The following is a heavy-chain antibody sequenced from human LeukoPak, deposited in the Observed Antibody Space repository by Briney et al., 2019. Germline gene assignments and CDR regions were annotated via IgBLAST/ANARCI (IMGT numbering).Heavy chain of an antibody. D-gene: IGHD7-27*01. Sequence: SETLSLTCTVSGGSISSSSYYWGWIRQPPGKGLEGIGSIYYSGSIYYNPSVKSRVTISVDTSKNQFSLKLSSVTAADTAVYYCARHVTPLGGWFDPWGQGTLVTVSS. CDR2: IYYSGSI. V-gene: IGHV4-39*01. J-gene: IGHJ5*02. CDR1: GGSISSSSYY. CDR3: ARHVTPLGGWFDP.